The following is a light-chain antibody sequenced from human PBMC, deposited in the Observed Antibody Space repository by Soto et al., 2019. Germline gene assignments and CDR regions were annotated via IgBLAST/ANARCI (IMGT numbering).Light chain of an antibody. CDR3: CSYAGSSTFVV. V-gene: IGLV2-23*03. Sequence: QSALTQPASVSGSPGQSITISCTGTSSDVGSYNLVSWYQQHPNKAPKRMIYEGSKRPSGVSNRFSGSKSGNTASLTISGLQAEDEADYYCCSYAGSSTFVVFGTGTKVTVL. CDR1: SSDVGSYNL. CDR2: EGS. J-gene: IGLJ1*01.